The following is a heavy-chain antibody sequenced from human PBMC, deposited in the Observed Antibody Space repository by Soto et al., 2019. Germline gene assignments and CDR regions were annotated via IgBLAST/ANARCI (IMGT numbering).Heavy chain of an antibody. CDR3: ARQLATAFDY. J-gene: IGHJ4*02. V-gene: IGHV1-18*01. CDR1: GYTFTNYN. CDR2: ISAYNGNT. D-gene: IGHD6-13*01. Sequence: QVQLVQSGADVKKTGASVKVSCKASGYTFTNYNINWVRQGPGQGLEWMGWISAYNGNTYNAQKFQGRVTMTTDTSTSTVYMELRSLRSDDTALYYCARQLATAFDYWGQGTLVTVSS.